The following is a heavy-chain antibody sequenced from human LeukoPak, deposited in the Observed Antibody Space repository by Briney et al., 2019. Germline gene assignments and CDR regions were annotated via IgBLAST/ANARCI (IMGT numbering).Heavy chain of an antibody. V-gene: IGHV3-21*01. CDR3: ARERRGMDV. Sequence: GGSLRLSCAASGFTFSNAWMSWVRQAPGKGLEWVSSISSSSSYIYYADSVKGRFTISRDNAKNSLYLQMNSLRAEDTAVYYCARERRGMDVWGQGTTVTVSS. CDR2: ISSSSSYI. CDR1: GFTFSNAW. J-gene: IGHJ6*02.